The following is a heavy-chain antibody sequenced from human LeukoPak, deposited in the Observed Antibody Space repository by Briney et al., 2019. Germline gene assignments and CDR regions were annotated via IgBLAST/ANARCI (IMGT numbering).Heavy chain of an antibody. J-gene: IGHJ6*03. V-gene: IGHV3-21*01. CDR3: ARESPGYCSSTSCYYYYMDV. D-gene: IGHD2-2*03. CDR1: GFAFSSYS. Sequence: GGSLRLSCAASGFAFSSYSMNWFRQSPGKGLEWVSSISSSSSYIYYADSVKGRFTISRDNAKNSLYLQMNSLRAEDTAVYYCARESPGYCSSTSCYYYYMDVWGKGTTVTVSS. CDR2: ISSSSSYI.